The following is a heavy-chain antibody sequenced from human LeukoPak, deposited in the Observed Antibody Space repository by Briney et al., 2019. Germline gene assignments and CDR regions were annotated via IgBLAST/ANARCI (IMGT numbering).Heavy chain of an antibody. J-gene: IGHJ3*02. V-gene: IGHV4-34*01. CDR3: ARGRISAARHDAFDI. CDR2: INHSGST. CDR1: GGSFSGYY. D-gene: IGHD2-2*01. Sequence: SETLSLTCAVYGGSFSGYYWSWIRQPPGKGLEWIGEINHSGSTNYNPSLKSRVTISVDTSRNQFSLKLSSVTAADTAVYYCARGRISAARHDAFDIWGQGTMVTVSS.